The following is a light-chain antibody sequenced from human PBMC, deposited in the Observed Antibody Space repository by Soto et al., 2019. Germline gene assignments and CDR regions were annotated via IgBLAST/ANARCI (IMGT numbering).Light chain of an antibody. CDR3: QHYTSSPWT. V-gene: IGKV3-20*01. CDR1: QSISSNY. Sequence: EIVLTQSPGTLSLSPGESATLSCRASQSISSNYLAWYQQKPGQTPRLLIYGPSSRATGIPDRFSSSGSGTDFTFPISNLGPEDFAVYYCQHYTSSPWTFGQGTKVEIK. CDR2: GPS. J-gene: IGKJ1*01.